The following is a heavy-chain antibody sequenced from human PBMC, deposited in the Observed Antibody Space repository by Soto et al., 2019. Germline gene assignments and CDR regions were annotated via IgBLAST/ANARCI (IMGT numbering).Heavy chain of an antibody. V-gene: IGHV4-4*02. CDR1: SGSISSSNW. Sequence: SETLSLTCTVSSGSISSSNWWTWVRQPPGKGLEWIGEIYHSGSTNSNPSLKSRVTMSVDKSKNQFSLNLISVTAADTAVYYCARQITGSTGFDYWGQGALVTVSS. CDR3: ARQITGSTGFDY. J-gene: IGHJ4*02. CDR2: IYHSGST. D-gene: IGHD1-7*01.